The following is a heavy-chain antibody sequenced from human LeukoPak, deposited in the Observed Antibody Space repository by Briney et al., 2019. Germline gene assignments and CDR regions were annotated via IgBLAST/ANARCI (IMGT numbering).Heavy chain of an antibody. CDR1: GSDFSSHS. V-gene: IGHV3-74*01. D-gene: IGHD6-13*01. Sequence: GGSLRLSCAVSGSDFSSHSFHWVRQAPGKGLVWVSRINTDGSSTSYADSVKGRFTISRDNAKNTLYLQMNSLRAEDTAVYYCARAPSSTSYGGGAFDIWGQGTMVTVSS. CDR3: ARAPSSTSYGGGAFDI. CDR2: INTDGSST. J-gene: IGHJ3*02.